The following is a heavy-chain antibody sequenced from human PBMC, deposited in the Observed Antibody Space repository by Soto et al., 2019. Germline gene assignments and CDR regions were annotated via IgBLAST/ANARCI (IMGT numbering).Heavy chain of an antibody. D-gene: IGHD2-15*01. CDR2: IIPIFGTA. V-gene: IGHV1-69*13. CDR3: ARDKLGYCSGGSCGWFDP. CDR1: GGTFSSYA. J-gene: IGHJ5*02. Sequence: SVKVSCKASGGTFSSYAVSWVRQAPGQGLEWMGGIIPIFGTANYAQKFQGRVTITADESTSTAYMELSSLRSEDTAVYYCARDKLGYCSGGSCGWFDPWGQGTLVTVSS.